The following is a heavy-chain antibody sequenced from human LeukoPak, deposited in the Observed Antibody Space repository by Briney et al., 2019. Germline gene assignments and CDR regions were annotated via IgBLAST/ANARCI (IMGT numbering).Heavy chain of an antibody. CDR2: INHNGNVN. D-gene: IGHD4-11*01. CDR3: VRSPFSNGY. J-gene: IGHJ4*02. Sequence: GGSLRLSCAASGFTFSSYWMNWARQAPGKGLEWVASINHNGNVNYYVDSVKGRFTISRDNAKNSLYLQMSNSRAEDTAVYYCVRSPFSNGYWGQGTLVTVSS. CDR1: GFTFSSYW. V-gene: IGHV3-7*03.